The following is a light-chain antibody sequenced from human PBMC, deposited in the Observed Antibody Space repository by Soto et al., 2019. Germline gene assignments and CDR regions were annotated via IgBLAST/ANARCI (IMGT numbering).Light chain of an antibody. Sequence: EIVLTQSPATLSVSPGERATLSCRASRSVSSYLAWYQQKPGQAPRLLIYDASNRATGIPARFSGSGSATDFTLTISSLEPEDFAVYYCQQHSNWPPSITFGQGTRLEI. CDR3: QQHSNWPPSIT. J-gene: IGKJ5*01. V-gene: IGKV3-11*01. CDR1: RSVSSY. CDR2: DAS.